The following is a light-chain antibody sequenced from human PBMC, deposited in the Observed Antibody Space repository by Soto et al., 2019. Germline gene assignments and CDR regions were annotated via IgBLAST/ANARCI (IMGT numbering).Light chain of an antibody. J-gene: IGKJ1*01. CDR2: GAS. CDR1: QSAGRN. CDR3: QQYNDWPKQT. V-gene: IGKV3-15*01. Sequence: EMVMTQSPATLSVSPGERATLSCRASQSAGRNLAWYQQKPGQAPRLLIYGASTRATGVPARFSGSGSGTEFTLTISSLQSEDFAVYYCQQYNDWPKQTFGQGTKVDIK.